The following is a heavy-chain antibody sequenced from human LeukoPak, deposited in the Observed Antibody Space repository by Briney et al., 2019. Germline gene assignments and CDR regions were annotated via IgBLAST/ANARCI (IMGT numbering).Heavy chain of an antibody. V-gene: IGHV1-3*01. Sequence: ASVKVSCKASGYTFTSYAMHWVRQAPGQRLEWMGWINAGNGNTKYSQKFQGRVTITRDTSASTAYMELSSLRSEDTAVYYCARETPVRGLAADARWFDPWGQGTLVTVSS. D-gene: IGHD6-13*01. J-gene: IGHJ5*02. CDR2: INAGNGNT. CDR1: GYTFTSYA. CDR3: ARETPVRGLAADARWFDP.